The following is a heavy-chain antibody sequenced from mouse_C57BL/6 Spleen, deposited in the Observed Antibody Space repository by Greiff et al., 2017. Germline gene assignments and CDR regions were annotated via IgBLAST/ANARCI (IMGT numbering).Heavy chain of an antibody. CDR2: IDPSDSYT. CDR3: AMERVRLMDY. J-gene: IGHJ4*01. V-gene: IGHV1-59*01. Sequence: QVQLQQPGAELVRPGPSVKLSCKASGYTFTSYWMHWVKQRPGQGLEWIGVIDPSDSYTNYNQKFKGKATLTVDTSSSTAYMQLSSLTSEDSAVYYCAMERVRLMDYWGQGTSVTVSS. CDR1: GYTFTSYW. D-gene: IGHD1-2*01.